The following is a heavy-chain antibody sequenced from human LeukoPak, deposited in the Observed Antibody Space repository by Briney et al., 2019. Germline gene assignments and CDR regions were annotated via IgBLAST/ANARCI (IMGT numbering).Heavy chain of an antibody. Sequence: GGSLRLSCGASGFTFSSYAMAWVRQAPGKGLEWVSAIRGTGSSTYYADSVKGRFTISRDNSKNTLYLQMNSLRAEDTAVYYCAKETQIVVVPAAIDSRYFDLWGRGTLVTVSS. V-gene: IGHV3-23*01. CDR2: IRGTGSST. J-gene: IGHJ2*01. CDR3: AKETQIVVVPAAIDSRYFDL. CDR1: GFTFSSYA. D-gene: IGHD2-2*01.